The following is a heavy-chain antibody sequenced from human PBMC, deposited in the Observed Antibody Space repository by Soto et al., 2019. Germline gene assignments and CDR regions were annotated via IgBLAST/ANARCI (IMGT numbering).Heavy chain of an antibody. CDR1: GFTFSSYG. J-gene: IGHJ4*02. D-gene: IGHD2-21*02. V-gene: IGHV3-33*01. CDR2: IWYDGSNK. CDR3: ARDGVGVGDCYYYFDY. Sequence: QVQLVESGGGVVQPGRSLRLSCAASGFTFSSYGMHWVRQAPGKGLEWVAIIWYDGSNKYYADSVKGRFTISGDNSKNTLYLQMNSLRAEDTAVYYCARDGVGVGDCYYYFDYWGQGTLVTVSS.